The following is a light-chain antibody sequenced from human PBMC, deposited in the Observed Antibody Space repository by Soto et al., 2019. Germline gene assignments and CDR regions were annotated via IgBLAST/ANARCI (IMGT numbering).Light chain of an antibody. CDR2: DIS. V-gene: IGKV3-15*01. CDR1: QNINSN. J-gene: IGKJ1*01. Sequence: EIVMTQSPATLSVSPGESATLSCRASQNINSNLAWYQQKPGQAPSLLIYDISNRATGVPARFSGSGSETEFTLTIRSLKSEDFAVYFCQQYNNWPSFGQGTKVDIK. CDR3: QQYNNWPS.